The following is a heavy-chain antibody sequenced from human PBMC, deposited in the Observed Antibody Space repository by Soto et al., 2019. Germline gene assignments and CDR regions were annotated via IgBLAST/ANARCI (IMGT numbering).Heavy chain of an antibody. CDR3: ATSRISMAGDGETAYYFDY. D-gene: IGHD3-10*01. V-gene: IGHV1-2*04. CDR1: GYKFTGYY. J-gene: IGHJ4*01. CDR2: TNPNSGDT. Sequence: ASVKVSCKASGYKFTGYYMHWIRQAPGQGLEWMGWTNPNSGDTNYTQKFQAWVTMTSDTSISRAYMELSRLRSDDTAVYYFATSRISMAGDGETAYYFDYWG.